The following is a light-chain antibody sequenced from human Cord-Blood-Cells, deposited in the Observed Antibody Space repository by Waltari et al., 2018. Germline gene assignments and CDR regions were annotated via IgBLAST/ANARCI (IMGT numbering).Light chain of an antibody. CDR1: QGLLHSNGYYY. CDR3: MQALQTPFT. V-gene: IGKV2-28*01. J-gene: IGKJ4*01. CDR2: LSC. Sequence: DIVMNQSQLSLPVTPGEPASISCRSSQGLLHSNGYYYVDWYLQKTRQSRQLTIYLSCKRASGGPDSVRGSGQCTDFTLKSSRVEAEDVGVYDCMQALQTPFTFGGGTKVEIK.